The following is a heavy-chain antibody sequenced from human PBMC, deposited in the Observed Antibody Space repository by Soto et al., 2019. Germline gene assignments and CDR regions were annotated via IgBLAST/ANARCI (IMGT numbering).Heavy chain of an antibody. CDR2: VYYTGAT. CDR1: GDSLTTLSYY. V-gene: IGHV4-39*01. J-gene: IGHJ5*02. Sequence: QLQLQESGPGLVKPSETLSLTCTVSGDSLTTLSYYWGWVRQSPGKGLEYIGSVYYTGATYFSPSLKSRVTISVDTSRNQFSLXLTSXXXXDXXVXXXXXXXXXXXXAINNNWFHPWGQGTLVFVSS. CDR3: XXXXXXXXXAINNNWFHP.